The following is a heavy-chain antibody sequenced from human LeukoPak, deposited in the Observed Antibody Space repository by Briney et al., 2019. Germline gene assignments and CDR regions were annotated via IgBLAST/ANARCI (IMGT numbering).Heavy chain of an antibody. Sequence: GGSLRLSCAASGFTFSSYSMNWVRQAPGKGLEWVSYISSSSTIYYADSVKGRFTISRDNAKNSLYLQMNSLRAEDTAVYYCARDKRSVKIYYYYMDVWGKGTTVTVSS. CDR3: ARDKRSVKIYYYYMDV. CDR2: ISSSSTI. J-gene: IGHJ6*03. D-gene: IGHD3-3*01. CDR1: GFTFSSYS. V-gene: IGHV3-48*04.